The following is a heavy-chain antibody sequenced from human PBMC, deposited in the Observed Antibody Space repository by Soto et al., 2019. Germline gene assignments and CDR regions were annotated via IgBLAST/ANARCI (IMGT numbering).Heavy chain of an antibody. D-gene: IGHD7-27*01. V-gene: IGHV3-15*01. Sequence: GGSLRLSCAASGFTFSSAGMSWVRQAPGKGLEWVGRIKSKTDGGTTDYAAPGKGRFTISRDDSKNTLYLQMNSLKTADSSVSSCTTDRNGDRLDYWGQGTLVTVSS. CDR1: GFTFSSAG. CDR3: TTDRNGDRLDY. J-gene: IGHJ4*02. CDR2: IKSKTDGGTT.